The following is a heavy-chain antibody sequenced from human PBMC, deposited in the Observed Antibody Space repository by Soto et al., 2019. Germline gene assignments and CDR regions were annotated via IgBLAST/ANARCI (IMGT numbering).Heavy chain of an antibody. D-gene: IGHD6-13*01. CDR3: ARGRKDYSSSWYVG. Sequence: SETLSLTCAVYGGSFSDYSWSWIRQPPGKGLAWIGEISHSGGSNYNPSLKSRVTISVDTSKNQFSLKLSSVTAADTAVYYCARGRKDYSSSWYVGWGQGTLVTVS. J-gene: IGHJ4*02. CDR1: GGSFSDYS. CDR2: ISHSGGS. V-gene: IGHV4-34*01.